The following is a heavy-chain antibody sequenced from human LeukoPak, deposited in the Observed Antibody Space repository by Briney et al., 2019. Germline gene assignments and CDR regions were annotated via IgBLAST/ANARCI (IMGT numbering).Heavy chain of an antibody. CDR2: IKQDGSEK. CDR3: ARHRGYSYGSFGV. J-gene: IGHJ4*02. CDR1: GFTFSSYW. D-gene: IGHD5-18*01. V-gene: IGHV3-7*01. Sequence: PGGSLRLSCAASGFTFSSYWMSWVRQAPGKGLEWVANIKQDGSEKYYVDSVKGRFTISRDNAKNSLYLQMNSPRAEDTAVYYCARHRGYSYGSFGVWGQGTLVTVSS.